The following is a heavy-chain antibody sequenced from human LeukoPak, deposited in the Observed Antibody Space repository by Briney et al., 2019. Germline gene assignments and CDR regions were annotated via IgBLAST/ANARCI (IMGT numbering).Heavy chain of an antibody. D-gene: IGHD6-19*01. CDR3: ARARRPKGSSGWYYFDY. V-gene: IGHV3-30*03. Sequence: GRSLRLSCAASGFTFSSYGMHWVRQAPGKGLEWVAVISYDGSNKYYADSVKGRFTISRDNSKNTLYLQMNSLRAEDTAVYYCARARRPKGSSGWYYFDYWGQGTLVTVSS. CDR2: ISYDGSNK. CDR1: GFTFSSYG. J-gene: IGHJ4*02.